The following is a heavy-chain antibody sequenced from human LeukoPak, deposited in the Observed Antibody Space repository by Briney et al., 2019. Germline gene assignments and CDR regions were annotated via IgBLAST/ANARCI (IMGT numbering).Heavy chain of an antibody. V-gene: IGHV3-30*02. CDR3: AKNRDSSDYPRDFDF. CDR2: IRHDGSYQ. J-gene: IGHJ4*02. CDR1: GFTFSSC. Sequence: GGSLRLSCAAFGFTFSSCMHWVRQTPGKGLEWVAFIRHDGSYQQYADSVKGRFTVSRDNSKDMVYLQMNSLRTEDTAVYYCAKNRDSSDYPRDFDFWGQGTLVTVSS. D-gene: IGHD3-22*01.